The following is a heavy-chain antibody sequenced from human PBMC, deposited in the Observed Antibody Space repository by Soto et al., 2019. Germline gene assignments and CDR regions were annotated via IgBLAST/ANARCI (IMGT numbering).Heavy chain of an antibody. CDR1: GFTFSTYW. CDR2: IKEDGSEA. CDR3: ARDWGAPGRGSALGYYYHFGMDV. V-gene: IGHV3-7*05. D-gene: IGHD3-16*01. J-gene: IGHJ6*02. Sequence: EVQLVESGGGLVQPGGSLRLSCAASGFTFSTYWMNWVRQAPGKGLEWLANIKEDGSEAYYVDSVKGRFTISRVNAKNSLYLDMNSLRGEDTAVYYCARDWGAPGRGSALGYYYHFGMDVWGQGTTVTVPS.